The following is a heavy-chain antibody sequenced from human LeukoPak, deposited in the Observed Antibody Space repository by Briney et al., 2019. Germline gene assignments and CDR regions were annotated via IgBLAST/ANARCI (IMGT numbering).Heavy chain of an antibody. CDR1: GFTFNIYE. Sequence: PGGSLRLSCAASGFTFNIYEMNWVRQAPGKGLEWISYISADRNVIYYADSVKGRFIISRDNAKNSLYLQMNSLRAEDTAVYYCAGSRYPEPQDLDYWGQGTLVPVSS. V-gene: IGHV3-48*03. CDR2: ISADRNVI. D-gene: IGHD1-14*01. J-gene: IGHJ4*02. CDR3: AGSRYPEPQDLDY.